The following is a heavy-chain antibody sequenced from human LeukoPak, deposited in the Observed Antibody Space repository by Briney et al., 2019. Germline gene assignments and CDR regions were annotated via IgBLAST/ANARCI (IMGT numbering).Heavy chain of an antibody. CDR3: ARGPLVGTTNYYFDY. D-gene: IGHD2/OR15-2a*01. CDR2: IGTVGDT. J-gene: IGHJ4*02. Sequence: GGSLRLSCAASGFTFSSYYMHWVRQATGKGLEWVSVIGTVGDTYYSDSVKGRFTISRENAKNCLYLQMNSLRVGDTDVYSCARGPLVGTTNYYFDYWGQGTLVTVSS. CDR1: GFTFSSYY. V-gene: IGHV3-13*01.